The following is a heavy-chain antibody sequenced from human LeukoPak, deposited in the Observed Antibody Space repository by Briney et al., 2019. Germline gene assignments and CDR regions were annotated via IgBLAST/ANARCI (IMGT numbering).Heavy chain of an antibody. CDR1: GFSFSFSN. V-gene: IGHV3-48*01. Sequence: GGSLRLSCAASGFSFSFSNMNWVRQAPGKGLEWISYISETSSFMYYADSVKGRFTISRDNAKNSLYLQMSSLRAEDTAVYYCARRLDCWGQGTLVTVSS. CDR2: ISETSSFM. J-gene: IGHJ4*02. CDR3: ARRLDC.